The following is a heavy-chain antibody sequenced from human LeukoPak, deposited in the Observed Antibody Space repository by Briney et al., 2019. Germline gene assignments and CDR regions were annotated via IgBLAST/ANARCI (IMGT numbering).Heavy chain of an antibody. Sequence: GASVKVSCKASGYTFTSYAMHWVRQAPGQRLEWMGWINAGNGNTKYSQKFQGRVTITRVTSASTAYMELSSLRSEDTAVYYCAREISTIFGVVIRDSGAFDIWGQGTMVTVSS. V-gene: IGHV1-3*01. CDR3: AREISTIFGVVIRDSGAFDI. CDR1: GYTFTSYA. D-gene: IGHD3-3*01. CDR2: INAGNGNT. J-gene: IGHJ3*02.